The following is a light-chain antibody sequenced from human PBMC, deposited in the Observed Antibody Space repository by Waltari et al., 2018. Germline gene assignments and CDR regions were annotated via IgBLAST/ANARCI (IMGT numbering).Light chain of an antibody. CDR2: GST. V-gene: IGLV1-40*01. J-gene: IGLJ3*02. CDR1: GSNIGAGSG. CDR3: QSYDTSLSVV. Sequence: QSVLTQSPSVSGAPGQRVTISCPGSGSNIGAGSGVPWYQQLPRAAPKLLIYGSTSRPLGVPARFFGSTSGTSASLAITGLQAEDEADYYCQSYDTSLSVVFGGGTKLTVL.